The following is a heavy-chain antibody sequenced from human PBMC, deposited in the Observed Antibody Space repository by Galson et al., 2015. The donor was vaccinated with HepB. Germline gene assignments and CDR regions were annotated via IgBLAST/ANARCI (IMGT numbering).Heavy chain of an antibody. CDR3: ARGRGRGPYYFDY. V-gene: IGHV1-2*04. Sequence: SVKVSCKASGYTFTGYYMHWVRQAPGQGLEWMGWINPNSGGTNYAQKFQGWVTMTRDTSISTAYMELSRLRSDDTAVYYCARGRGRGPYYFDYWGQGTLVTVSS. CDR2: INPNSGGT. D-gene: IGHD3-10*01. J-gene: IGHJ4*02. CDR1: GYTFTGYY.